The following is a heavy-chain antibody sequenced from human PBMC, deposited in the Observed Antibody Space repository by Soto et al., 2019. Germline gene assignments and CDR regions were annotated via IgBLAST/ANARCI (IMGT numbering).Heavy chain of an antibody. CDR2: FISNGSSV. Sequence: GGSLRLSCAASGFTFDDYGMSWVRQAPGKGLEWVSCFISNGSSVYYADSVRGRFTISRDNARNSLYLQLDSLGADDSAVYYCTRAAPAALGTGPFDVWGQGTMVTVSS. CDR1: GFTFDDYG. CDR3: TRAAPAALGTGPFDV. D-gene: IGHD6-13*01. V-gene: IGHV3-21*01. J-gene: IGHJ3*01.